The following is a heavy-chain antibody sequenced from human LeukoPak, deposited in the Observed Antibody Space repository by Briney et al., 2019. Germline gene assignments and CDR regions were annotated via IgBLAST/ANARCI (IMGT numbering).Heavy chain of an antibody. D-gene: IGHD3-10*01. Sequence: PGGSLRLSCAASGFTFSSSWMTWVRQAPGKGLEWVSVIYSGGGTNYADSVKGRFTISRDNSKNTLYLQMNSLRAEDTAVYYCASPYYYASGSFDVWGQGTLVTVSS. CDR3: ASPYYYASGSFDV. V-gene: IGHV3-53*01. CDR2: IYSGGGT. CDR1: GFTFSSSW. J-gene: IGHJ4*02.